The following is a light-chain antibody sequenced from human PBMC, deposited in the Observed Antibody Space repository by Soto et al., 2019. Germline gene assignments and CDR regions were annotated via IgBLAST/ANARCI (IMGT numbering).Light chain of an antibody. V-gene: IGLV2-14*01. CDR3: SSYTTSNTRQIV. CDR2: DVS. J-gene: IGLJ1*01. CDR1: SSDVGGYNY. Sequence: QSALTQPASVSGSPGQSITISCTGTSSDVGGYNYVSWYQQHPGRAPKFMIYDVSNRPSGVSNRFSGSKSGNTASLTISARQAEDEADYYCSSYTTSNTRQIVFGTGTKLTVL.